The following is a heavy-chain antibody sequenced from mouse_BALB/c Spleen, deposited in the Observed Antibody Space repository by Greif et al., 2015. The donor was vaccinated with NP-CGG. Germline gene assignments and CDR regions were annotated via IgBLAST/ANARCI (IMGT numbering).Heavy chain of an antibody. V-gene: IGHV1-7*01. Sequence: VQLQQSGAELAKPGASVKMSCKASGYTFTSYWMHWVKQRPGQGLEWIGYINPSTGYIEYNQKFKDKATLTADKSSSTAYMQLSSLTSEDSAVYYCARDYDYWYFDVLRAETTVTVSS. CDR1: GYTFTSYW. CDR2: INPSTGYI. J-gene: IGHJ1*01. D-gene: IGHD2-4*01. CDR3: ARDYDYWYFDV.